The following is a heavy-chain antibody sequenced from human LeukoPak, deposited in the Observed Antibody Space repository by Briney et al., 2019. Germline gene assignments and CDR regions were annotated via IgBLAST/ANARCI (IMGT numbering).Heavy chain of an antibody. Sequence: GGSLRLSCAASGFTFNTYGMHWVRQAPGRGLEWVAFIRFDGSDKYYADSVRGRFTISRDNSKNTLFLQMNSLRAEDTAVYYCARVGFSSTSCFLDYWGQGTLVTVSS. D-gene: IGHD2-2*01. V-gene: IGHV3-30*02. CDR3: ARVGFSSTSCFLDY. J-gene: IGHJ4*02. CDR1: GFTFNTYG. CDR2: IRFDGSDK.